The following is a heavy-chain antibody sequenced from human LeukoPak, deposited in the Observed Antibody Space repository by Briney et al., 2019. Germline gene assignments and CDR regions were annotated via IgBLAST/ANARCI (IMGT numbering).Heavy chain of an antibody. CDR3: ARDSSGFPDY. CDR2: ISSSSSYI. CDR1: GFTFSSYS. J-gene: IGHJ4*02. V-gene: IGHV3-21*01. Sequence: GGSLRLSCAASGFTFSSYSMNWVRQAPGKGLEWVSSISSSSSYIYYADSVKGRFTISRDNAKNSLYLQMNSLRAEDTTVYYCARDSSGFPDYWGQGTLVTVSS. D-gene: IGHD6-19*01.